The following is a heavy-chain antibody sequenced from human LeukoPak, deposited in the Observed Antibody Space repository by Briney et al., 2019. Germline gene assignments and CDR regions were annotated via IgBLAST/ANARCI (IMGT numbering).Heavy chain of an antibody. Sequence: PGGSLRLSCAASGFTFSSYWMSWVRQAPGKGLVWVANIKQDGSEKYYVDSVKGRFTISRDNANNSLYLQTNSLRAEDTAVYYCARDGPYRFDPWGQGTLVTVSS. J-gene: IGHJ5*02. CDR3: ARDGPYRFDP. V-gene: IGHV3-7*01. CDR2: IKQDGSEK. CDR1: GFTFSSYW. D-gene: IGHD4-11*01.